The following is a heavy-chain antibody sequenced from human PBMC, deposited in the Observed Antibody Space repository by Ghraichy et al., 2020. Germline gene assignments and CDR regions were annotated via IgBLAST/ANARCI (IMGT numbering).Heavy chain of an antibody. CDR1: GFTFSSYA. D-gene: IGHD4-17*01. CDR3: AKDPYGDYLGAFDS. CDR2: IRGSGSGT. V-gene: IGHV3-23*01. Sequence: ETLSLTCAASGFTFSSYALTWVRQAPAKGLEWVSAIRGSGSGTYYADSVKGRFTISRDNSKNILYLQMNSLRVEDTAVYYCAKDPYGDYLGAFDSWGQGTMVTVSS. J-gene: IGHJ3*01.